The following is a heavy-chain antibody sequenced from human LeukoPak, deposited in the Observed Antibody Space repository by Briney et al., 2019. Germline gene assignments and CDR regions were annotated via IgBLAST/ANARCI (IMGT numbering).Heavy chain of an antibody. D-gene: IGHD1-1*01. Sequence: GESPKISCKGSGYSFPSYWIGWVRQMPGKGLEWMGIIYPGDSDTRYSPSFQGQVTISVDNSISTTYLQWSSLKASDTAMYYCARGRDAYNYFDYWGQGTLVTVSS. V-gene: IGHV5-51*01. CDR2: IYPGDSDT. J-gene: IGHJ4*02. CDR3: ARGRDAYNYFDY. CDR1: GYSFPSYW.